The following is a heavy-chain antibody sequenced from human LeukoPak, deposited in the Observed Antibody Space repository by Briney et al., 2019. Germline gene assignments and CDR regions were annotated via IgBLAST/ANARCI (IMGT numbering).Heavy chain of an antibody. D-gene: IGHD1-26*01. V-gene: IGHV4-59*01. CDR2: IYYSGST. CDR1: GGSISSYY. Sequence: SETLSLTCTVSGGSISSYYWSWIRRPPGKGLEGIRYIYYSGSTNYNPSLKSRVTISVDTSKNQFSLKLSSVTAADTAVYYCARSPVVGATQYFDYWGQGTLVTVSS. J-gene: IGHJ4*02. CDR3: ARSPVVGATQYFDY.